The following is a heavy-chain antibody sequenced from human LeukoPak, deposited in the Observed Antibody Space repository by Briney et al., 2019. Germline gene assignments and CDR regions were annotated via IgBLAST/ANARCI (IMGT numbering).Heavy chain of an antibody. V-gene: IGHV3-33*08. CDR3: ASMFWSGYSYYYYYYMDV. Sequence: GGSLRLSCAASGFTFSSYGMHWVRQAPGKGLEWVAVVSYDGNNEYYADSVKGRFTISRDNSKNALYLQMNSLRAEDTAVYYCASMFWSGYSYYYYYYMDVWGKGTTVTVSS. J-gene: IGHJ6*03. D-gene: IGHD3-3*01. CDR1: GFTFSSYG. CDR2: VSYDGNNE.